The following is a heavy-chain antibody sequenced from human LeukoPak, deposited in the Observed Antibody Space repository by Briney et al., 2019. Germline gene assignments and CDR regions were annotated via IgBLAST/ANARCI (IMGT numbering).Heavy chain of an antibody. D-gene: IGHD6-19*01. V-gene: IGHV3-30*04. CDR1: GFTFTSYA. CDR3: ARGGTYSIGWYIV. Sequence: GGSLRLSCAASGFTFTSYAMHWVRQAPGKGLEWVAVISYDGSNKYYADSVKGRFTISRDNAKNTLYLQMNSLRADDTAVYYCARGGTYSIGWYIVWGQGTLVTVSS. J-gene: IGHJ4*02. CDR2: ISYDGSNK.